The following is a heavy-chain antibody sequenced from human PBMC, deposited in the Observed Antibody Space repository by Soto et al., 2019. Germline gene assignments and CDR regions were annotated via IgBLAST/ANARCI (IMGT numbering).Heavy chain of an antibody. CDR3: ARAGPAPITMVRGVFMSFDY. J-gene: IGHJ4*02. V-gene: IGHV1-69*13. CDR1: GGTFSSYA. CDR2: IIPIFGTA. D-gene: IGHD3-10*01. Sequence: ASVKVSCKASGGTFSSYAISWVRQAPGQGLEWMGGIIPIFGTANYAQKFQGRVTITADESTSTAYMELSSLRSEDTAVYYCARAGPAPITMVRGVFMSFDYWGQGTLVPVSS.